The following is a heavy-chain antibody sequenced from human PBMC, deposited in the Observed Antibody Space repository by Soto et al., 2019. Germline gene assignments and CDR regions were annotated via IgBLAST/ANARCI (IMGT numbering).Heavy chain of an antibody. J-gene: IGHJ4*02. Sequence: EVQLVESGGGLVQPGGSLKLSCAASGFTFSGSAMHWVRQASGKGLEWVGRIRSKANSYATAYAASVKGRFTISRDDSKNTAYLQMNSLKTEDKAVYYCTRAYGDYVSLFDYWGQGTLVTVSS. CDR1: GFTFSGSA. D-gene: IGHD4-17*01. CDR3: TRAYGDYVSLFDY. CDR2: IRSKANSYAT. V-gene: IGHV3-73*02.